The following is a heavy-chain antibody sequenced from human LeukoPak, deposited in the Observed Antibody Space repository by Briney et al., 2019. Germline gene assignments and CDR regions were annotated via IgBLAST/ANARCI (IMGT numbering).Heavy chain of an antibody. J-gene: IGHJ6*02. D-gene: IGHD2-2*01. V-gene: IGHV5-51*01. Sequence: ESLKISCKGSGYSFTSYWIGWVRQMPGKGLEWMGIIYPGDSDTRYSPSFQGQVTISADKSISTAYLQWSSLKASDTAMYYCARHGDRYCSSTSCSRRGMDVWGQGTTVTVSS. CDR3: ARHGDRYCSSTSCSRRGMDV. CDR2: IYPGDSDT. CDR1: GYSFTSYW.